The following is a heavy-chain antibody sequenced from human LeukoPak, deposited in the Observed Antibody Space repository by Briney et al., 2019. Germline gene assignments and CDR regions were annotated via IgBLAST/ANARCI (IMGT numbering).Heavy chain of an antibody. CDR3: ARESDNSTFDY. Sequence: GGSLRLSCIASGFTFSRYAIHWVRQAPGKGLEYVSTISSHGGSTYYADSVKGRFTISRDNSKNTLYLQMGSLRAEDMAVYYCARESDNSTFDYWGQGTLVTVSS. D-gene: IGHD3-22*01. V-gene: IGHV3-64*02. J-gene: IGHJ4*02. CDR1: GFTFSRYA. CDR2: ISSHGGST.